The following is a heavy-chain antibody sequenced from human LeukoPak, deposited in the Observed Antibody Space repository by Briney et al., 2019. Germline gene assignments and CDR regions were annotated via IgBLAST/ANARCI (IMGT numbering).Heavy chain of an antibody. CDR3: ARHVEEFDP. D-gene: IGHD5-24*01. Sequence: SETLSRTCTVSGGSISSSSYYWGWIRQPPGKGLEWIGSIYYSGSTYYNPSLKSRVTISVDTSKNQFSLKLSSVTAADTAVYYCARHVEEFDPWGQGTLVSVSS. J-gene: IGHJ5*02. CDR1: GGSISSSSYY. CDR2: IYYSGST. V-gene: IGHV4-39*01.